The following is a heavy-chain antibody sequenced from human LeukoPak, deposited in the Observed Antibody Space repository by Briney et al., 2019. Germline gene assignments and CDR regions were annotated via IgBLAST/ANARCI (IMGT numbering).Heavy chain of an antibody. D-gene: IGHD6-19*01. Sequence: PETLSLTCSVSGGSIGSYYWSWIRQPPGKGLEWIEYIYYSGSTNYNPSLKSRVTISVDTSKNQFSLKLSSVTAADTAVYYCARGYSSGLFDYWGQGTLVTVSS. CDR2: IYYSGST. CDR1: GGSIGSYY. J-gene: IGHJ4*02. V-gene: IGHV4-59*01. CDR3: ARGYSSGLFDY.